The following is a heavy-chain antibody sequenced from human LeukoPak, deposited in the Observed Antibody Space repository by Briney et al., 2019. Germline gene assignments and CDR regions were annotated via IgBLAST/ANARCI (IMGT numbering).Heavy chain of an antibody. D-gene: IGHD6-19*01. V-gene: IGHV3-11*01. CDR1: GFTFSDYY. CDR3: AKRGYSSGWYGLDY. CDR2: ISSSGSTI. J-gene: IGHJ4*02. Sequence: PGGSLRLSCAASGFTFSDYYMSWIRQAPGKGLEWVSYISSSGSTIYYADSVKGRFTISRDNSKNTLYLQMNSLRAEDTAVYYCAKRGYSSGWYGLDYWGQGTLVTVSS.